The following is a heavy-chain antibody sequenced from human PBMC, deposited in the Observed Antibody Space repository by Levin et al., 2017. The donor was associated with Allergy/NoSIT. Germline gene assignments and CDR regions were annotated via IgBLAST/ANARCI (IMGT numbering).Heavy chain of an antibody. V-gene: IGHV3-48*02. J-gene: IGHJ4*02. CDR1: GFTFSSYS. CDR2: ISSSSSTI. Sequence: QAGGSLRLSCAASGFTFSSYSMNWVRQAPGKGLEWVSYISSSSSTIYYADSVKGRFTISRDNAKNSLYLQMNSLRDEDTAVYYCARERYCGGDCLIDYWGQGTLVTVSS. D-gene: IGHD2-21*01. CDR3: ARERYCGGDCLIDY.